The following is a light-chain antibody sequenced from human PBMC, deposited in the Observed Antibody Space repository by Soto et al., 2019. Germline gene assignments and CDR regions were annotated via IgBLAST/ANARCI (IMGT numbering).Light chain of an antibody. Sequence: EKFLTQSPGTLSLSPGEGATLSCRASRGVSANYLAWYQQKPGQAPTLLIYGASIRAAGIPDRFSGSGSGTDFTLTIRRLEPEDFAVYYCQQYGSSRGLTFGGGTKVDIK. V-gene: IGKV3-20*01. CDR1: RGVSANY. J-gene: IGKJ4*01. CDR2: GAS. CDR3: QQYGSSRGLT.